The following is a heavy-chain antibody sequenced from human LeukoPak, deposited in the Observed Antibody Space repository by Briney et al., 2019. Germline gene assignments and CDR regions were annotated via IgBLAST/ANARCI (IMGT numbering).Heavy chain of an antibody. CDR3: ARGLTPKLAAAYDY. CDR2: INHSGST. CDR1: GGSFSGYY. V-gene: IGHV4-34*01. D-gene: IGHD6-13*01. J-gene: IGHJ4*02. Sequence: PSETLSLTCAVYGGSFSGYYWSWIRQPPGKGLEWFGEINHSGSTNYNPSLKSRVTISVDTSKNQFSLKLSSVTAADTAVYYCARGLTPKLAAAYDYWGQGTLVTVSS.